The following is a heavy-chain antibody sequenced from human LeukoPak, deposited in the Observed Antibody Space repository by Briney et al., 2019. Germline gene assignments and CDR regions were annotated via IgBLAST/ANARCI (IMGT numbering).Heavy chain of an antibody. J-gene: IGHJ4*02. CDR1: GGSISNYY. CDR3: ARDSAERAWDY. D-gene: IGHD6-25*01. CDR2: IYSSGST. Sequence: SETLSLTCTVSGGSISNYYWAWIRQPAGKGLEWIGRIYSSGSTNYNSSLKSRVIMSVDTSKNQFSLNLTSVTAADTAVYYCARDSAERAWDYWGQGPLVTVSS. V-gene: IGHV4-4*07.